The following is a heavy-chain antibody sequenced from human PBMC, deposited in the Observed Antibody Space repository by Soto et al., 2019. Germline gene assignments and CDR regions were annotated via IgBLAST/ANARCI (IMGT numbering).Heavy chain of an antibody. Sequence: QVQLVQSGAEVQKPGASVKVSCKASGYTFTGHYIHWVRQAPEQGPEWMGEIGPESGATRYAQKFQGRVTMTRDTSITTVYMELKNLSPDDTAVYYCGRGRSGQIVVFYWGQGTPVTVSS. CDR1: GYTFTGHY. D-gene: IGHD1-26*01. CDR2: IGPESGAT. J-gene: IGHJ4*02. CDR3: GRGRSGQIVVFY. V-gene: IGHV1-2*02.